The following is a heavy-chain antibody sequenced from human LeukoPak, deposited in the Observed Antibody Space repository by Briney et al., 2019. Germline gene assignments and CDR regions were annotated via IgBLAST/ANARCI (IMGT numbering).Heavy chain of an antibody. CDR2: IYHSGST. V-gene: IGHV4-30-2*01. D-gene: IGHD3-3*01. CDR3: ARASRPYYDFWSGYYGYYGMDV. Sequence: SETLSLTCAVSGGSISSGGYSWSWLRQPPGKGLEWIGYIYHSGSTYYNPSLKSRVTISVDRSKNQFSLKLSSVTAADTAVYYCARASRPYYDFWSGYYGYYGMDVWGQGTTVTVSS. CDR1: GGSISSGGYS. J-gene: IGHJ6*02.